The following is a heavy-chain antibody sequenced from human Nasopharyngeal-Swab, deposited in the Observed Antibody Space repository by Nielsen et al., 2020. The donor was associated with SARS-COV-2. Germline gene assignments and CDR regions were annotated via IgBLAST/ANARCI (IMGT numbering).Heavy chain of an antibody. CDR2: INHSGST. Sequence: WIRQPPGKGLEWIGEINHSGSTNYNPSLKRRVTISVDTSKNQFSLKLSSVPAADTAVYYCARGRGGWLGVNWFDPWGQGTLVTVSS. D-gene: IGHD3-10*01. V-gene: IGHV4-34*01. CDR3: ARGRGGWLGVNWFDP. J-gene: IGHJ5*02.